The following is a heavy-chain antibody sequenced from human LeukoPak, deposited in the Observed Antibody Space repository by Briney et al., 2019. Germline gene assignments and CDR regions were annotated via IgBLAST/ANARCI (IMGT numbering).Heavy chain of an antibody. CDR3: ARQGETGGPWGY. J-gene: IGHJ4*02. Sequence: PSETLSLTCTVSGGSISSYYWSWIRQPPGKGLEWIGYIYYTGSTNYNPSLKSRVTISVDTSKNQFSLKLGSVTAADTAVYYCARQGETGGPWGYWGQGTLVTVSS. V-gene: IGHV4-59*08. CDR1: GGSISSYY. CDR2: IYYTGST. D-gene: IGHD7-27*01.